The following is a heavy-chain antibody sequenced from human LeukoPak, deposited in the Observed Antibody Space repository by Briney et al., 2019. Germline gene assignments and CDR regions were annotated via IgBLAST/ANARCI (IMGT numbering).Heavy chain of an antibody. D-gene: IGHD5-18*01. CDR2: IWYDGSNK. Sequence: PWKTLRLSCAASGFTFSSYGLHWVRQAPGKGLEWVAVIWYDGSNKYYADSVKGRFTISRDNSKNTLYLQMNSLRAEDTAVYYCARDSDTAMVDYWGQGTLVTVSS. J-gene: IGHJ4*02. V-gene: IGHV3-33*01. CDR3: ARDSDTAMVDY. CDR1: GFTFSSYG.